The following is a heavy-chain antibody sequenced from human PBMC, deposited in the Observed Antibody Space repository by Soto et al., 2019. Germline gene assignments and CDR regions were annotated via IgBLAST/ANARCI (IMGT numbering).Heavy chain of an antibody. D-gene: IGHD6-13*01. J-gene: IGHJ4*02. CDR3: ARRGPGTYFDY. CDR2: ISGSDGST. CDR1: GFTFSSYA. Sequence: EVQLLDSGGGLVQPGGSLRLSCAASGFTFSSYAMNWVRQAPGKGLEWVSVISGSDGSTYYADSVKGRFTISRDNSKNTLDLQMSSLRAEDTAVYYCARRGPGTYFDYWGQGTLVTVSS. V-gene: IGHV3-23*01.